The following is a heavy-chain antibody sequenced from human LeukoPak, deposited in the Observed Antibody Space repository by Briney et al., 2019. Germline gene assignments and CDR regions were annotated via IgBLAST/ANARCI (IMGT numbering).Heavy chain of an antibody. D-gene: IGHD3-9*01. CDR1: GYTVTSYY. J-gene: IGHJ4*02. CDR3: ARGSSGYDILTGYYRL. CDR2: INPSSGST. Sequence: ASVKVSCKASGYTVTSYYIHWVRQAPGQGLEWMGTINPSSGSTSYAQKFQGRVTMTRDTSTSTVYMELSSLRSEDTAVYYCARGSSGYDILTGYYRLWGQGTLVTVSS. V-gene: IGHV1-46*01.